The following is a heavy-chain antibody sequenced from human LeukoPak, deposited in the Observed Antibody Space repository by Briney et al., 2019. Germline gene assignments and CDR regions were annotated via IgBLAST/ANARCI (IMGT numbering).Heavy chain of an antibody. CDR2: ITSGSLYT. Sequence: PGGSLRLSCAASGFTFSAYYMIWIRQAPGKGLEWVSYITSGSLYTNYADSVKGRFTISRDNAKNSLYLQMNSLRAEDTAVYYCARGWLQPYWYFDLWGRGTLVTVSS. J-gene: IGHJ2*01. CDR1: GFTFSAYY. CDR3: ARGWLQPYWYFDL. V-gene: IGHV3-11*05. D-gene: IGHD5-24*01.